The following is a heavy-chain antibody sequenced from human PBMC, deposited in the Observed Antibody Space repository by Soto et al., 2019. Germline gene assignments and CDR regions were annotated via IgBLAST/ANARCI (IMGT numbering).Heavy chain of an antibody. D-gene: IGHD6-13*01. V-gene: IGHV1-69*10. J-gene: IGHJ5*02. CDR3: ARDPEQQLGEYNWFDP. CDR2: IIPILGIA. CDR1: GGTFSSYT. Sequence: ASVKVSCKASGGTFSSYTISWVRQAPGQGLEWMGGIIPILGIANYAQKFQGRVTITADKSTSTAYMELSSLRSEDTAVYYCARDPEQQLGEYNWFDPWGQGTLVTVSS.